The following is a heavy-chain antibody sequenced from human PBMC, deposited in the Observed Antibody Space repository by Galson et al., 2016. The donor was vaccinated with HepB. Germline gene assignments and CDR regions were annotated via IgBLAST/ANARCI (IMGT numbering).Heavy chain of an antibody. Sequence: SLRLSCAASGFTFSSYAMSWVRQAPGKGLEWVSSISGSDGSTNYADSVKGRFTISRDNSKNRLYLQINSLRAEDTAVYYCAKDGVGAPRPTCFDYWGQGTLVTVSS. CDR2: ISGSDGST. CDR3: AKDGVGAPRPTCFDY. D-gene: IGHD1-26*01. CDR1: GFTFSSYA. J-gene: IGHJ4*02. V-gene: IGHV3-23*01.